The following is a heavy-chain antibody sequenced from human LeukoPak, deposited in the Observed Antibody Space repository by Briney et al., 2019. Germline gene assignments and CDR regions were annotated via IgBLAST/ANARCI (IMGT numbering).Heavy chain of an antibody. CDR3: AKATGGYYDSSGPLDY. CDR1: GFTFDDYA. D-gene: IGHD3-22*01. CDR2: ISWNSGSI. Sequence: GGSLRLSCAASGFTFDDYAMHWVRQAPGKGLEWVSGISWNSGSIGYADSVKGRFTISRDNAKNSLYLQMNSLRAEDTALYYCAKATGGYYDSSGPLDYWGQGTLVTVSS. J-gene: IGHJ4*02. V-gene: IGHV3-9*01.